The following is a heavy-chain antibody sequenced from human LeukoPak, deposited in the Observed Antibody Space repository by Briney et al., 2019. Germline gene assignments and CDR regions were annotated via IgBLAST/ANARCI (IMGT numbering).Heavy chain of an antibody. CDR2: IIPILGIA. J-gene: IGHJ3*02. Sequence: SSYTIXXVRQAXGXGXEXXGRIIPILGIANYAQKLQGRVTITAEKSTSTAYMELSSLRSEDTAVYYCALEGMATLDAFDIWGQGTMVTVSS. D-gene: IGHD5-24*01. CDR1: SSYT. CDR3: ALEGMATLDAFDI. V-gene: IGHV1-69*02.